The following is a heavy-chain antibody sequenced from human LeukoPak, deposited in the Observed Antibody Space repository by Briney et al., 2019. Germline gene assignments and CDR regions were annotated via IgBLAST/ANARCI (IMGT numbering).Heavy chain of an antibody. D-gene: IGHD1-26*01. CDR2: LSRTSSYI. V-gene: IGHV3-21*04. Sequence: GGSLRLSCAASGFTFSGYSMNWVRQAPGKGLEWVSSLSRTSSYIYYADSVKGRFTISRDNSKNTLYLQMNSLRAEDTAVYYCARGVGSGSRLRAGDYWGQGTLVTVSS. CDR1: GFTFSGYS. J-gene: IGHJ4*02. CDR3: ARGVGSGSRLRAGDY.